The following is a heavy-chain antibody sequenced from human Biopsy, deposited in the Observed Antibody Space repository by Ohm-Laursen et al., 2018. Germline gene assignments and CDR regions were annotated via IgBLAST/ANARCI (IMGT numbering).Heavy chain of an antibody. CDR3: ARDPLNGHKHFDY. CDR1: SYTFTDYN. V-gene: IGHV1-2*02. J-gene: IGHJ4*02. Sequence: GASVKVSCKASSYTFTDYNIHWMRRAPGQGLELLGYINCKTGATNYAQKFQGTVTMTRDTSISTAYLALGSLRSADTAIYYCARDPLNGHKHFDYWGQGSLVTVSS. CDR2: INCKTGAT. D-gene: IGHD2-8*01.